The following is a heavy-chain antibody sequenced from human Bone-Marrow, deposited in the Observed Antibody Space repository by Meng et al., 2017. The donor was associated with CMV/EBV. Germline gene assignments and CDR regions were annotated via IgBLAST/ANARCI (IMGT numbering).Heavy chain of an antibody. CDR2: IKSKTDGGTT. J-gene: IGHJ4*02. Sequence: GESLKISCAASGFTFSNAWMNWVRQAPGKGLEWVGRIKSKTDGGTTDYAAPVKGRFTISRDDSKNTLYLQLNSLKTEDTAVYYCTTVSNYDLFDYRGQGTLVTVSS. D-gene: IGHD4-11*01. CDR3: TTVSNYDLFDY. V-gene: IGHV3-15*01. CDR1: GFTFSNAW.